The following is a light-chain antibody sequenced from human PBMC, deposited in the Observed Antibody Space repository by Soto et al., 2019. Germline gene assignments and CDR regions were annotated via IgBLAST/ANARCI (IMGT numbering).Light chain of an antibody. V-gene: IGKV1-5*03. Sequence: DIQMTQSPSTLSASVGDTVTITCRASQNINTWLAWYQQKPGEAPKVLMYKAYTLENGVPSGFRGSESGPEFTLPISSLQPADFATYCCQQYVTYPSFGQWTKLQIK. CDR2: KAY. J-gene: IGKJ2*01. CDR3: QQYVTYPS. CDR1: QNINTW.